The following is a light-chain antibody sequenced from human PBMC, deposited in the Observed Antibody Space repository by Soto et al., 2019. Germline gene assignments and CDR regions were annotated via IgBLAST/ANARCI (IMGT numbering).Light chain of an antibody. Sequence: EIVLTQSPATLSLSPGERATLSCRASQSVRRYFAWYQQKPGQAPRLLIYDASSRATGIPARFSGSGYGTDFTLTISSLEPEDFAVYYCQQRSVWPLTFGQGTKVEIK. CDR3: QQRSVWPLT. CDR2: DAS. CDR1: QSVRRY. V-gene: IGKV3-11*01. J-gene: IGKJ1*01.